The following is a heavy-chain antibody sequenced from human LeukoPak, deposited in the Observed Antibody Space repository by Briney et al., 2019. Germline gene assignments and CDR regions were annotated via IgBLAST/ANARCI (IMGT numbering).Heavy chain of an antibody. J-gene: IGHJ5*02. CDR2: IIPIFGTA. V-gene: IGHV1-69*05. D-gene: IGHD7-27*01. CDR3: GRVELGISDPLTLRWFDP. CDR1: RGTFSSYA. Sequence: SVKVSCKASRGTFSSYAISWVRQAPGQGLEWMGGIIPIFGTANYAQKFQGRVTITTDESTSTAYMELSSLRSEDTAVYYCGRVELGISDPLTLRWFDPWGQGTLVTVSS.